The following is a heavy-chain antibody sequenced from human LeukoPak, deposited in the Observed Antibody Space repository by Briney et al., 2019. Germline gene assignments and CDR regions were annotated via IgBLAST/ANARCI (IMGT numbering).Heavy chain of an antibody. Sequence: GGSLRLSCAASGFTFSNYWMSWVRQAPGKGLEWVANIKEDGSETQYVDSVKGRFTVSRDNAKNSLYLQMNSLRAEDTAVYYCARANQVVPAAMSHFDYWGQGTLVTVSS. CDR3: ARANQVVPAAMSHFDY. D-gene: IGHD2-2*01. CDR1: GFTFSNYW. J-gene: IGHJ4*02. V-gene: IGHV3-7*03. CDR2: IKEDGSET.